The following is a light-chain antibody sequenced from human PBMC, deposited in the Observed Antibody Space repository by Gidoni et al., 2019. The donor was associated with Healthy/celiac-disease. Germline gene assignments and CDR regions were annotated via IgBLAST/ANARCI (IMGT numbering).Light chain of an antibody. J-gene: IGKJ4*01. CDR3: MQALQTPLT. V-gene: IGKV2-28*01. CDR2: LGS. Sequence: DIAMTQSPLPLPVTPGEPASISCRSSQSLLHSNGYNYLDWYLQKPGQSPQLLIYLGSNRASGVPDRFSGSGSGTDFTLKISRVEAEDVGVYYCMQALQTPLTFXGXTKVEIK. CDR1: QSLLHSNGYNY.